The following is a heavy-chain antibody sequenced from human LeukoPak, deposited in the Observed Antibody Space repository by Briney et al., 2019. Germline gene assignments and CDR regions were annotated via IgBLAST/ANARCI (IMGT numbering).Heavy chain of an antibody. D-gene: IGHD2-2*02. CDR3: ARAVYCTSGGCYKTDYFDS. CDR2: INHSGST. CDR1: GYSISSGYY. J-gene: IGHJ4*02. Sequence: PSETLSLTCTVSGYSISSGYYWGWVRQPPGKGLEWIGSINHSGSTFYNPSLTSRVTMSVYTSNNNFSLQLRSVTAADTAVYYCARAVYCTSGGCYKTDYFDSWGQGTLATVSS. V-gene: IGHV4-38-2*02.